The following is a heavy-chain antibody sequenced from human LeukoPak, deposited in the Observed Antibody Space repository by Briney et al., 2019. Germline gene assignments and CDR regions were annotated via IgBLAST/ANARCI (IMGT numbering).Heavy chain of an antibody. CDR1: GYTFTSYA. CDR2: INAGNGNT. D-gene: IGHD1-7*01. J-gene: IGHJ5*02. V-gene: IGHV1-3*01. Sequence: GASVKVSCKASGYTFTSYAMHWVRQAPGQRLEWMGWINAGNGNTKYSQKFQGRVTITRDTSASTAYMELSSLRSEDTAVYHCARGRRYNWNSGWFDPWGQGTLVTVSS. CDR3: ARGRRYNWNSGWFDP.